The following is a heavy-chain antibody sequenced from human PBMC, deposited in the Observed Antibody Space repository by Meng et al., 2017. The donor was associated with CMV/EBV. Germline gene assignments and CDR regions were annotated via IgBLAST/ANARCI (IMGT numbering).Heavy chain of an antibody. CDR3: ARVVIMVYYYYGMDV. Sequence: GGPLRLSCAASGFTFSSYSMNWVRQAPGKGLEWVSSISSNSSYIYYADSVKGRFTISRDNAKNSLYLQMNSLRAEDTAVYYCARVVIMVYYYYGMDVWGQGTTVTVSS. D-gene: IGHD3-3*01. CDR2: ISSNSSYI. CDR1: GFTFSSYS. J-gene: IGHJ6*02. V-gene: IGHV3-21*01.